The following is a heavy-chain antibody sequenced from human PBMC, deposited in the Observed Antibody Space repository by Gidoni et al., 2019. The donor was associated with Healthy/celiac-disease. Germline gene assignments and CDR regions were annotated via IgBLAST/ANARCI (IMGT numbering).Heavy chain of an antibody. V-gene: IGHV3-23*01. J-gene: IGHJ4*02. CDR3: AKDHGSGWYYFDY. CDR2: ISGSGGST. Sequence: VQLLESGGGLVQPGGSLRLSCAASGFPLSSYAMSWVRQAPGKGLEGVSAISGSGGSTYYEDSVKGRFTISRDNSKNTLYLQMNSLRAEETAVYYCAKDHGSGWYYFDYWGQGTLVTVSS. CDR1: GFPLSSYA. D-gene: IGHD6-19*01.